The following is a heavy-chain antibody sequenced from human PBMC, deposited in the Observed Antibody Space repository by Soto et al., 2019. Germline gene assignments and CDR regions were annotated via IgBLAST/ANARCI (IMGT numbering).Heavy chain of an antibody. Sequence: SETLSLTCNVSGGSISSGDYSWSWVRQAPGRGLEWLGYIYRSGSSFFNPSLRSRLTMSVDTDKNQFSLSLSSVTAADTALYYCVIGLGYCSTTTCSEDWFDPWGPGIQVTVSS. J-gene: IGHJ5*02. D-gene: IGHD2-2*01. CDR3: VIGLGYCSTTTCSEDWFDP. CDR2: IYRSGSS. CDR1: GGSISSGDYS. V-gene: IGHV4-30-2*01.